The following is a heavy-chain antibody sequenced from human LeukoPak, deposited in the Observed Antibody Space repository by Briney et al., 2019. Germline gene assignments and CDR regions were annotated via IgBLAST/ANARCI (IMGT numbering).Heavy chain of an antibody. Sequence: PGGSLRLSCAASGFTFSSYSMNWVRQAPGKGLEWVSSISSSSSYIYYADSVKGRFTISRDNAKNSLYLQMNSLRAEDTAVYYXXXXXXXXFWSGYKIPVRNDYWGQGTLVTVSS. CDR2: ISSSSSYI. J-gene: IGHJ4*02. CDR3: XXXXXXXFWSGYKIPVRNDY. V-gene: IGHV3-21*01. D-gene: IGHD3-3*01. CDR1: GFTFSSYS.